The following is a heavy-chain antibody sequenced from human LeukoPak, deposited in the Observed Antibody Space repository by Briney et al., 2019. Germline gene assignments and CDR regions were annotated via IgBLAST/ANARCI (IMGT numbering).Heavy chain of an antibody. CDR1: GYSFTSYW. J-gene: IGHJ6*03. CDR2: IYPGDSDT. Sequence: GESLKISCKGSGYSFTSYWIGWVRQMPGKGLEWMGIIYPGDSDTRYSPSFQGQVTISADKSIGTAYLQWSSLKASDTAMYYCARLAGATTVYYYYYCMDVWGKGTTVTVSS. V-gene: IGHV5-51*01. D-gene: IGHD1-26*01. CDR3: ARLAGATTVYYYYYCMDV.